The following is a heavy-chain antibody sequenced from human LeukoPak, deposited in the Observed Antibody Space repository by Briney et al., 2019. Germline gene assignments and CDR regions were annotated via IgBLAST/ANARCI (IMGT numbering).Heavy chain of an antibody. CDR3: TRASGLGSTFDF. CDR2: IKEDGSER. J-gene: IGHJ4*02. CDR1: GFTFSSYW. D-gene: IGHD3-10*01. Sequence: PGGSLRLSCAASGFTFSSYWMSWVRQAPGKGLEWVANIKEDGSERNYVDSVKGRFTISRDNAKSSLYLQMDSLRDEDTALYYCTRASGLGSTFDFWGQGTLVTVSS. V-gene: IGHV3-7*01.